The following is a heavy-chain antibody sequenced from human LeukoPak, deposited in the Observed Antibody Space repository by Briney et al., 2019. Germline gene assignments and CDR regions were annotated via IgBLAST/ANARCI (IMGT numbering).Heavy chain of an antibody. D-gene: IGHD3-22*01. CDR1: GVSISSGSYY. Sequence: SETLSLTCTVSGVSISSGSYYWSCIRQPAGQGLEWTVRIYTSGSTSYNPSLKSRVTISVDTSKSQFSLKLSSVTAADTAVYYCARDNPYYYDSDGYYDYWGQGTLVTVSS. V-gene: IGHV4-61*02. J-gene: IGHJ4*02. CDR3: ARDNPYYYDSDGYYDY. CDR2: IYTSGST.